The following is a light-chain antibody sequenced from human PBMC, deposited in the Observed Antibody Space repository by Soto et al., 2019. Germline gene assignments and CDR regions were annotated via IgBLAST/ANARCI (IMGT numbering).Light chain of an antibody. CDR2: DAS. Sequence: EIVLTQSPATLSLSPGERATLSCRASQGVSSYLAWYQQKPGQAPRLLIYDASTRATGIPARFSGSGSGTDFTLTISGLQSEDFAVYYCQQYNNWPQTFGQGTKVDIK. CDR3: QQYNNWPQT. CDR1: QGVSSY. J-gene: IGKJ1*01. V-gene: IGKV3-15*01.